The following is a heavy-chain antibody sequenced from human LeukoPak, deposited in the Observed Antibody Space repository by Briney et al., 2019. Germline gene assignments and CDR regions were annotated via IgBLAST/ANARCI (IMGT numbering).Heavy chain of an antibody. D-gene: IGHD2-15*01. CDR3: ARRGSHCSSGACYSGDY. J-gene: IGHJ4*02. Sequence: PGGSLRLSCSASGFNFNDYGMSWVRQAPAKGPEWVATISNAGSLTFFADAVKGRFTISRDNSKNMLYLQMSSLRAEDTALYYCARRGSHCSSGACYSGDYWGQGTLVTVSS. V-gene: IGHV3-23*01. CDR2: ISNAGSLT. CDR1: GFNFNDYG.